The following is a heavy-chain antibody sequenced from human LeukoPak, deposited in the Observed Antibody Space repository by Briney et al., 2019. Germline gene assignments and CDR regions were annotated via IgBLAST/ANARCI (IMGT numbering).Heavy chain of an antibody. V-gene: IGHV1-46*01. J-gene: IGHJ4*02. D-gene: IGHD3-22*01. CDR1: GYTFTRYY. CDR2: INPSGGST. Sequence: ASVKVSCKASGYTFTRYYMHWVRQAPGRGLDWMGIINPSGGSTSYAQKFQGRVTMTRDTSTSTVYMELSSLRSEDTAVYYCARDCVPTQNYYDSSGYHYDYWGQGTLVTVSS. CDR3: ARDCVPTQNYYDSSGYHYDY.